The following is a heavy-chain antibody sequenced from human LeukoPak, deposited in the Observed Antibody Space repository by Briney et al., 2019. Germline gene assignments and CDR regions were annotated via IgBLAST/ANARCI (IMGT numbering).Heavy chain of an antibody. J-gene: IGHJ4*02. CDR1: GFVFSSAW. Sequence: GGSLRLSCAASGFVFSSAWMTWIRQAPGKGLEWVGHIKNKTNGGTTDYAAPVKGRFIISRDDSKNTLYLQMNSLRTEDTAVYYCARGFCSSSSCYQGPFDFWGQGTLVTVSS. V-gene: IGHV3-15*01. D-gene: IGHD2-2*01. CDR2: IKNKTNGGTT. CDR3: ARGFCSSSSCYQGPFDF.